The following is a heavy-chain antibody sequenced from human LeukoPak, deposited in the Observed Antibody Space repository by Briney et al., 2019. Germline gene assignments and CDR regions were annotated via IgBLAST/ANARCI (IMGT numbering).Heavy chain of an antibody. CDR3: ARHRAPKGLGWFDP. V-gene: IGHV4-39*01. Sequence: PSETLSLTCTVSGGSISSSNHYWSWIRQPPGKGLEWIGNIYYSGSTYYNPSLKSRVTISVDTSKSQFSLKLSSVTAADTAVYYCARHRAPKGLGWFDPWGQGTLVTVSS. CDR1: GGSISSSNHY. J-gene: IGHJ5*02. CDR2: IYYSGST.